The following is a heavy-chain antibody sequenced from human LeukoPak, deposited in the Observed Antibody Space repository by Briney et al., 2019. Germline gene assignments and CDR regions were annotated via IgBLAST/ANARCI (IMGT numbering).Heavy chain of an antibody. J-gene: IGHJ5*02. Sequence: PSETLSLTCTVSGASISSGGYYWSWIRQHPGKDLEWIGYIYYSGSSYYNPSLKSRVTTSVDTSKNQFSLKLSSVTAADTAVYYCARSSYVATWFDPWGQGTLVTVSS. V-gene: IGHV4-31*03. CDR1: GASISSGGYY. CDR3: ARSSYVATWFDP. D-gene: IGHD3-16*01. CDR2: IYYSGSS.